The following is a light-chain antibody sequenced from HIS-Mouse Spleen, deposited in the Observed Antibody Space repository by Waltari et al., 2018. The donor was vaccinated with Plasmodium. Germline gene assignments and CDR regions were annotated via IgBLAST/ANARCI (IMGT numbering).Light chain of an antibody. Sequence: DIQMTQSPSTLSASVGDRVTITCRSSQSISSGFAWYQQKPVKAPKRLIYKASSLASGVTSRFIGSGSGTEFTLTISSLQPDDFATYYCQQYNSYWTFGQGTKVEIK. CDR2: KAS. CDR3: QQYNSYWT. J-gene: IGKJ1*01. CDR1: QSISSG. V-gene: IGKV1-5*03.